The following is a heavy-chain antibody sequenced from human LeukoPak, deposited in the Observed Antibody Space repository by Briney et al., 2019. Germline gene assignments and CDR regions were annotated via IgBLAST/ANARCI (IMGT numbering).Heavy chain of an antibody. CDR2: ISPDGGER. Sequence: PGGSLRLSCAASGFTFSASWMTWVRQAPGKGLEWVANISPDGGERRHVDSVKGRFTVSRGNAKNSVYLQMNGLRAEDTAVYYCAGWGPSSNNWGQGTLVSVSS. D-gene: IGHD1-26*01. CDR3: AGWGPSSNN. J-gene: IGHJ4*02. CDR1: GFTFSASW. V-gene: IGHV3-7*01.